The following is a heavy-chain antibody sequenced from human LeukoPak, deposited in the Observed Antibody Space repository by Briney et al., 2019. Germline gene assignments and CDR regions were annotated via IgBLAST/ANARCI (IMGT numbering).Heavy chain of an antibody. CDR3: ALPVVPAAIGGENAFDI. D-gene: IGHD2-2*01. V-gene: IGHV3-21*01. CDR2: ISSSSSYI. CDR1: GFTFSSYS. J-gene: IGHJ3*02. Sequence: GGSLRLSCAASGFTFSSYSMNWVRQAPGKGLEWVLSISSSSSYIYYADSVKGRFTISGDNAKNSLYLQMNSLRAEDTAVYYCALPVVPAAIGGENAFDIWGQGTMVTVSS.